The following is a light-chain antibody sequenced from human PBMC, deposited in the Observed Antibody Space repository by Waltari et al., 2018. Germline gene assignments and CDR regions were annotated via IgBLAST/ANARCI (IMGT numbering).Light chain of an antibody. Sequence: QSALTQPASVSGSPGQSITISCPAPSSDVGNYNLVSWYQQYPGKAPKLVIYEVVKRPPSVSSRFSGSKSGSTASLTISGLQPEDEGNYYCTSYAGRSTLIFGGGT. CDR3: TSYAGRSTLI. J-gene: IGLJ2*01. V-gene: IGLV2-23*02. CDR2: EVV. CDR1: SSDVGNYNL.